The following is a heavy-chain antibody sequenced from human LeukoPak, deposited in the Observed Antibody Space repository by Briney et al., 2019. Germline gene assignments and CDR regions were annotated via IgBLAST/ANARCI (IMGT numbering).Heavy chain of an antibody. Sequence: PSETLSLTCTVSGGSISSGGYYWSWIRQHPGKGLEWIGYIYYSGSTYYNPSLKSRVTISVDTSKNQFSLKPSSVTAADTAVYYCARDIGAGGAFDIWGQGTMVTVSS. CDR3: ARDIGAGGAFDI. CDR1: GGSISSGGYY. V-gene: IGHV4-31*03. J-gene: IGHJ3*02. D-gene: IGHD5-12*01. CDR2: IYYSGST.